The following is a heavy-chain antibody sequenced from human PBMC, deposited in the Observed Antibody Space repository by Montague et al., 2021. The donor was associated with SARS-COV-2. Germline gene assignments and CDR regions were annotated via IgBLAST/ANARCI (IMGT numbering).Heavy chain of an antibody. Sequence: SETLSLTCSVSGDSVNRNYWSWIRQPPGEGLEWIAEISHSGSTSYNPSLKSRVTISVDTSKNQYSLKLSPATAADTAVYYCARVPYRLLFVPRYYGMDVWGQGTTVTVSS. CDR3: ARVPYRLLFVPRYYGMDV. CDR2: ISHSGST. D-gene: IGHD2-2*01. J-gene: IGHJ6*02. CDR1: GDSVNRNY. V-gene: IGHV4-34*01.